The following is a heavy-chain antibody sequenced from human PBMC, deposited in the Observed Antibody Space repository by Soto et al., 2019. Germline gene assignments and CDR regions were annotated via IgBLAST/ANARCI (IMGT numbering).Heavy chain of an antibody. J-gene: IGHJ4*02. Sequence: EVQLVESGGGLVQPGGSLRLSCAASGFTFSSYWMSWVRQAPGKGLEWVANIKQDGSEKYYVDSVKGRFTISRDNAKKTMYLQMNSMRAEDTAVYYCAGHSSGYKYWGQGTLLTVSS. CDR3: AGHSSGYKY. CDR2: IKQDGSEK. D-gene: IGHD3-22*01. V-gene: IGHV3-7*01. CDR1: GFTFSSYW.